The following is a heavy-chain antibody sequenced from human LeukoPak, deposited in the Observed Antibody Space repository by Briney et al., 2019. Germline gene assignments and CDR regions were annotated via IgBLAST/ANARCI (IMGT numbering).Heavy chain of an antibody. CDR2: INPNSGGT. D-gene: IGHD4-23*01. CDR3: ARTPTLISLARRGNLLKI. CDR1: GYTFTGYY. V-gene: IGHV1-2*02. J-gene: IGHJ4*02. Sequence: GASVKVSCKASGYTFTGYYMHWVRQAPGQGLEWMGWINPNSGGTNYAQKFQGRVTMTRDTSISTAYMELSRLRSDDTAVYYCARTPTLISLARRGNLLKIWGQGALVTVSS.